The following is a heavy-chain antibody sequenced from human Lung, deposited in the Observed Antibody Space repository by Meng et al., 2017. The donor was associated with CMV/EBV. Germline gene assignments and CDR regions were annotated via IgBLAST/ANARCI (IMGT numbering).Heavy chain of an antibody. CDR1: GFTFSSYA. CDR3: ARVNIVVVPAAPLDV. V-gene: IGHV3-30-3*01. CDR2: ISYDGSNK. J-gene: IGHJ6*02. D-gene: IGHD2-2*01. Sequence: SLKISCAASGFTFSSYAMHWVRQAPGKGLEWVAVISYDGSNKYYADSVKGRFTISRDNSKNTLYLQMNSLRAEDTAVYYCARVNIVVVPAAPLDVWGQGXTVTVSS.